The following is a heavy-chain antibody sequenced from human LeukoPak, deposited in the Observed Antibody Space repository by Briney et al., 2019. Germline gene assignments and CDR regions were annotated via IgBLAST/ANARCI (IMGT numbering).Heavy chain of an antibody. CDR3: ARDLEDSTFDY. D-gene: IGHD3-3*01. V-gene: IGHV6-1*01. Sequence: SQTLSLTCAISGDSVSSSSAAWNWIRQPPSRGLEWLGRTYYRSRWYNGYAVSVKSRITIKPDTSKNQFSLQLNSVTPEDTAVYYCARDLEDSTFDYWGQGALVTVSS. CDR2: TYYRSRWYN. CDR1: GDSVSSSSAA. J-gene: IGHJ4*02.